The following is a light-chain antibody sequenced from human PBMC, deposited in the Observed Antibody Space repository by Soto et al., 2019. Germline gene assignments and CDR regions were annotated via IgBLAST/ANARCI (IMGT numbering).Light chain of an antibody. CDR3: PQRSTWPGIT. CDR1: QSVSNY. V-gene: IGKV3-11*01. Sequence: EIVLTQSPATLSLSPGERATLSCRTSQSVSNYLAWYQEKPGQAPRLLIYGASNRATGIPARFSGSGSGTDFTLTISSLEPEDFAIYYCPQRSTWPGITFGGGTKVDI. J-gene: IGKJ4*01. CDR2: GAS.